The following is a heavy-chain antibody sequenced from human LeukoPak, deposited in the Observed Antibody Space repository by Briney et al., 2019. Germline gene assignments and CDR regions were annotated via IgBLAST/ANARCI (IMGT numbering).Heavy chain of an antibody. Sequence: GGSLRLSCVGSGFTISNYWMHWVRQAPGTGLVWVSRIHPDGSITTYADFVKGRFTISRDNAKNALYLQMTSLRAEDTAVYYCAPQQTYSPYNWFDPWGQGTLVTVSS. D-gene: IGHD5-12*01. CDR3: APQQTYSPYNWFDP. CDR2: IHPDGSIT. CDR1: GFTISNYW. J-gene: IGHJ5*02. V-gene: IGHV3-74*03.